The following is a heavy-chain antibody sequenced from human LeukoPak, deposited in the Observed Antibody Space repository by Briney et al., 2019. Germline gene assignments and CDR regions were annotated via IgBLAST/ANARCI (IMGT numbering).Heavy chain of an antibody. CDR1: GFTFSSYA. CDR3: AKTGNTAMVNYYFDY. Sequence: PGGSLRLSCAASGFTFSSYAMHWVRQAPGKGLEWVAVISYDGSNKYYADSVKGRFTISRDNSKNTLYLQMNSLRAEDTAVYYCAKTGNTAMVNYYFDYWGQGTLVTVSS. CDR2: ISYDGSNK. J-gene: IGHJ4*02. V-gene: IGHV3-30*01. D-gene: IGHD5-18*01.